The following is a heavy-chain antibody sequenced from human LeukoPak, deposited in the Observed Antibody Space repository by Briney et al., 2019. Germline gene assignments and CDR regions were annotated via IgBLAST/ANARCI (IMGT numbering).Heavy chain of an antibody. V-gene: IGHV1-24*01. J-gene: IGHJ5*02. D-gene: IGHD4-11*01. CDR1: GYTLNDIS. CDR3: AAVSGHYTLLDA. CDR2: VDPDDGQR. Sequence: ASVKVSCKISGYTLNDISVHWVRQPPGEGLEWMGGVDPDDGQRVYAQRFQGRVTMTEDTSTNTAYMELSRLRSEDTAVYFCAAVSGHYTLLDAWGQGAPVTVST.